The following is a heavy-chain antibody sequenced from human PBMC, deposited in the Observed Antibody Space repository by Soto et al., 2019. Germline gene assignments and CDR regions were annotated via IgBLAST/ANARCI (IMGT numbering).Heavy chain of an antibody. V-gene: IGHV3-9*01. CDR3: VQGRYPTMATPLDH. CDR1: GFTFDNCG. D-gene: IGHD2-15*01. J-gene: IGHJ4*02. CDR2: ISWDSSTI. Sequence: GGSLRLSCAASGFTFDNCGMHWVRQSPGKGLEWVAGISWDSSTIGYADSVKGRFIISRDDAKNSLYLQMDSLRGEDTALYYCVQGRYPTMATPLDHWGQGTQVTVSS.